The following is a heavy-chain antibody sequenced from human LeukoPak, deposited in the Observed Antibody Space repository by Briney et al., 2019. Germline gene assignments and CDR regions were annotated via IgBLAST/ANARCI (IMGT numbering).Heavy chain of an antibody. CDR3: ARDLAWRGVAFDY. V-gene: IGHV3-21*01. D-gene: IGHD3-3*01. CDR2: ISSSSSYI. CDR1: GFTFSSYN. Sequence: GGSLRLSCAASGFTFSSYNMNWVRQAPGKGLEWVSSISSSSSYIYYADSVKGRFTISRDNAKNSLYLQMNSLRAEDTAVYYCARDLAWRGVAFDYWGQGTLVTVSS. J-gene: IGHJ4*02.